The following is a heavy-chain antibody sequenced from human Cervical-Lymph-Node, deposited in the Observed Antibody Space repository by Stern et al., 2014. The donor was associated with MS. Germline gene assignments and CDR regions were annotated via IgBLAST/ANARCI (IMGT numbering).Heavy chain of an antibody. V-gene: IGHV3-21*06. D-gene: IGHD1-26*01. CDR2: ITSNGTYT. Sequence: EVQLVESGGGLVQPGRSLRLSCAASGFIFSDYSMNWVRQAPGKGPEWVSSITSNGTYTSYADSVKGRFTVSRDSANSSLFLQMNSLRVDDTALYYCARRGGIYYADHWGPGTLVTVSS. CDR1: GFIFSDYS. J-gene: IGHJ5*02. CDR3: ARRGGIYYADH.